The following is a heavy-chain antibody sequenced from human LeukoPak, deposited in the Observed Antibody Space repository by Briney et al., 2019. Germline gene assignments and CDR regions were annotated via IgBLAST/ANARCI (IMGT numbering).Heavy chain of an antibody. D-gene: IGHD1-1*01. CDR2: ISYDGSNK. V-gene: IGHV3-30-3*01. J-gene: IGHJ4*02. CDR3: AKVRSGSANWALRIFDN. CDR1: GFTFSSYA. Sequence: GGSLRLSCAASGFTFSSYAMHWVRQAPGKGLEWVAVISYDGSNKYYGDSVKGRFTISRDNSKNTLYLQMNSLRAEDTAVYYCAKVRSGSANWALRIFDNWGQGTLVTVSS.